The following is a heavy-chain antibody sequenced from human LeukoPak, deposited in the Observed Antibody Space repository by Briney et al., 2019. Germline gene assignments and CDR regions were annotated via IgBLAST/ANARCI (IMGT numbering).Heavy chain of an antibody. V-gene: IGHV3-23*01. Sequence: GGSLRLSCGASGCTCSSYAMSWVRQAPGKGLEWVSATSGSGGSIYYADSVKGRFTISRDNSKNTLYLQMNSLRAEDTAVYYCAKDRPHPSAEPTNFDYWGQGTLVTVSS. CDR1: GCTCSSYA. D-gene: IGHD1-14*01. CDR3: AKDRPHPSAEPTNFDY. J-gene: IGHJ4*02. CDR2: TSGSGGSI.